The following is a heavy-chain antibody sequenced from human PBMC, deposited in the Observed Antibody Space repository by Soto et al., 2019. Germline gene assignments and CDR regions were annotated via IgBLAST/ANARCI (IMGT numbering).Heavy chain of an antibody. J-gene: IGHJ4*02. CDR1: GYRVSTYW. V-gene: IGHV5-51*01. CDR3: ARLGGIVDTGTWIQ. Sequence: XESLTISCKASGYRVSTYWIGWVRQRPGKGPEWMAIIYPGDSDTRENPSFQGQVTISADKSSNTVHLQWRSLKASDTAIYYCARLGGIVDTGTWIQWGQGTPVTVSS. D-gene: IGHD1-26*01. CDR2: IYPGDSDT.